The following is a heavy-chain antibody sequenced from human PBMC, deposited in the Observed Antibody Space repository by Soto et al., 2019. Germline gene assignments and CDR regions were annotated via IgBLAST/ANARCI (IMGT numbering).Heavy chain of an antibody. CDR3: AKRSSSSTFDY. CDR1: GFTFSSYG. D-gene: IGHD6-6*01. CDR2: IWYDDST. Sequence: SGGSLRLSCAASGFTFSSYGMHWVRQAPGKGLEWVAVIWYDDSTYYADSVKGRFTISRDNSKNTLYLQMNSLRAEDTAVYYCAKRSSSSTFDYWVQGSPVTVSS. J-gene: IGHJ4*02. V-gene: IGHV3-33*06.